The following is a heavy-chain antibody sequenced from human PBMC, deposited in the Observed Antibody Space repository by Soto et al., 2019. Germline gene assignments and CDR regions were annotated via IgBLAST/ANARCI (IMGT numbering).Heavy chain of an antibody. J-gene: IGHJ1*01. V-gene: IGHV1-69*04. CDR2: IIPILGIA. D-gene: IGHD2-15*01. Sequence: ASVKVSCKASGGTFSSYTISWVRQAPGQGLEWMGRIIPILGIANYAQKFQGRVTITADKSTSTAYMELSSLRSEDTAVYYCARDIGMVVAAPAEYFQHWGQGTLVTVSS. CDR1: GGTFSSYT. CDR3: ARDIGMVVAAPAEYFQH.